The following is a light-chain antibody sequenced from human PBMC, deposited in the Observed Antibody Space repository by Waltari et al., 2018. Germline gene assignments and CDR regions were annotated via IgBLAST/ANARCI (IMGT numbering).Light chain of an antibody. CDR3: CSYAGTNTFV. CDR1: SSAVGGYDL. Sequence: HSALTQPASVSGPPGQSITIPCSGSSSAVGGYDLVPWYQQHPGNAPKLIICEVTKRPSGVSNRFSGSKSGNTASLTISGLQAEDEGDYYCCSYAGTNTFVFGTGTKVTV. J-gene: IGLJ1*01. V-gene: IGLV2-23*02. CDR2: EVT.